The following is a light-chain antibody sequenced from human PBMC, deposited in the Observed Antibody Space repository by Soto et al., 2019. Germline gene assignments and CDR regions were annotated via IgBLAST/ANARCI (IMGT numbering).Light chain of an antibody. CDR3: QPYDSSLRGV. CDR2: GNS. Sequence: QAVVTQPPSVSGAPGQRVTISCTGSSSNIGAGYDVHWYQQLPGTAPKLLIYGNSNRPSGVPDRFSGSKSGTSASLAITGLQAEDEADYYCQPYDSSLRGVFGGGTKLTVL. J-gene: IGLJ2*01. V-gene: IGLV1-40*01. CDR1: SSNIGAGYD.